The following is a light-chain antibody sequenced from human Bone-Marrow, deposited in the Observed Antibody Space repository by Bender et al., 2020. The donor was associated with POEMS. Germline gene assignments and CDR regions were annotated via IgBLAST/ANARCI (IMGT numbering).Light chain of an antibody. CDR2: DVT. CDR1: TTDIGYYNL. J-gene: IGLJ2*01. CDR3: SSHAGGRSDVL. V-gene: IGLV2-23*02. Sequence: QSALTQPASVSGSPGQSITISCTGTTTDIGYYNLVSWYQQHPGKAPQLIIYDVTKRPSGVSNRFSGSKSGNTASLTISGLQSEDEADYYCSSHAGGRSDVLFGGGTKLTVL.